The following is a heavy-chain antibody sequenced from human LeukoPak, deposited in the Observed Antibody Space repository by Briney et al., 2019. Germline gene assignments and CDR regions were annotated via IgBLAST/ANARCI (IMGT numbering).Heavy chain of an antibody. CDR3: ARHRYSSGWPRSHWFDP. J-gene: IGHJ5*02. D-gene: IGHD6-19*01. V-gene: IGHV4-59*08. CDR2: IYYSGST. CDR1: GGSISSYY. Sequence: SETLSLTCTVSGGSISSYYWSWIRQPPGKGLKWIGYIYYSGSTNYNPSLKSRVTISVDTSKNQFSLKLSSVTAADTAVYYCARHRYSSGWPRSHWFDPWGQGTLVTVSS.